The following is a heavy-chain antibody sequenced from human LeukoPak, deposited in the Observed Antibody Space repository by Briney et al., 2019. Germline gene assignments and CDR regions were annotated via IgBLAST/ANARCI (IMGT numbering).Heavy chain of an antibody. D-gene: IGHD2-2*02. CDR2: ISSSGSTI. Sequence: GGSLRLSCAASGFTFSDYYMSWIRQAPGKGLEWVSYISSSGSTIYYADSVKGRFTISRDNAKNSLYLQMNSLRAEDTAVYYCVRIPYYYYYMDVWGKGTTVTVSS. V-gene: IGHV3-11*01. CDR3: VRIPYYYYYMDV. J-gene: IGHJ6*03. CDR1: GFTFSDYY.